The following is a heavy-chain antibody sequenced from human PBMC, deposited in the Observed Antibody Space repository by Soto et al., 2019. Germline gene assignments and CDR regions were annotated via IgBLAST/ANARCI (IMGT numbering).Heavy chain of an antibody. CDR2: INAGNGNT. CDR3: ARERLSMVPGAPFY. CDR1: GYTSTNYL. J-gene: IGHJ4*02. V-gene: IGHV1-3*01. Sequence: QVQLVQSGAEVKKPGASVKVSCKASGYTSTNYLMNWVRQAPGQRLEWMGWINAGNGNTKYSQKFQGRVTISRDTSASTAYMELTSLRFEDTAVYCCARERLSMVPGAPFYWGQGTLVTVSS. D-gene: IGHD3-10*01.